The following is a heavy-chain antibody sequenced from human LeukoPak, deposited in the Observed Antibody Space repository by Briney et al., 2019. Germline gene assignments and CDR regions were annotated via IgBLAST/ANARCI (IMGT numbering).Heavy chain of an antibody. V-gene: IGHV3-23*01. Sequence: PGGSLRLSCAASGFSFSRYGMSWVRQAPGKGLEWVSAISGSGGTAYYADSVKGRFTISRDNAKNSLYLQMNSLRAEDTAVYYCARSGFGYDLGGYYMDVWGKGTTVTVSS. CDR1: GFSFSRYG. CDR2: ISGSGGTA. D-gene: IGHD5-12*01. J-gene: IGHJ6*03. CDR3: ARSGFGYDLGGYYMDV.